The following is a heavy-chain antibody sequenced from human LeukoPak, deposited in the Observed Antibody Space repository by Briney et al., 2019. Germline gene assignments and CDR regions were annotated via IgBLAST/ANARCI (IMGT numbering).Heavy chain of an antibody. D-gene: IGHD2-15*01. J-gene: IGHJ5*02. Sequence: ASVKVSCKASGYTFTSYAMHWVRQAPGQRLEWMGWINAGNGNTKYSQKFQGRVTITRDTSASTAYMELSSLRSEDTAVYYCAREGHGGLVVVVAAWFDPWGQGTLVTVSS. CDR2: INAGNGNT. CDR1: GYTFTSYA. V-gene: IGHV1-3*01. CDR3: AREGHGGLVVVVAAWFDP.